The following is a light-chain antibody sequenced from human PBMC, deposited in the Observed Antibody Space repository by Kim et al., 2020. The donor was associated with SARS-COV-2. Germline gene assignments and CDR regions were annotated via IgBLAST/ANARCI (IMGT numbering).Light chain of an antibody. CDR3: HQYNNWPQT. CDR2: GAS. J-gene: IGKJ1*01. CDR1: QSISSN. Sequence: EIVMTQSPATLSLFPGERATLSCRASQSISSNLAWYQHKPGQAPRLLIYGASTRATGIPARFSGSGSGTEFTLTISSLQSEDFAVYCCHQYNNWPQTFGQGTKVDIK. V-gene: IGKV3-15*01.